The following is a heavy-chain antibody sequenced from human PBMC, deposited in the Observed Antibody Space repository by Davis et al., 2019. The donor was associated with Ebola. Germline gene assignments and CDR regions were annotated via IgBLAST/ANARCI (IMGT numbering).Heavy chain of an antibody. CDR1: GGTFSSYS. Sequence: SAQVSCNASGGTFSSYSISCVLQEPGQGLAWMGGIIPIFGTANYAQKFQGRVTITADESTSTAYMELSSLRAEDTAVYYCAKDGARTAMVLPDGWFDPWGQGTLVTVSS. D-gene: IGHD5-18*01. J-gene: IGHJ5*02. V-gene: IGHV1-69*13. CDR3: AKDGARTAMVLPDGWFDP. CDR2: IIPIFGTA.